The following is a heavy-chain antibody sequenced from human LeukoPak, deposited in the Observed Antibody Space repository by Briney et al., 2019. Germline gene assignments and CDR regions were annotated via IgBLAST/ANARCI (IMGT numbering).Heavy chain of an antibody. J-gene: IGHJ6*03. CDR1: GFTFSSYS. D-gene: IGHD2-2*01. CDR3: ARDPSSTLTYYYYMDV. CDR2: ISSSSSYI. V-gene: IGHV3-21*01. Sequence: GGSLRLSCAASGFTFSSYSMNWVRQAPGKVLEWVSSISSSSSYIYYADSVKGRFTISRDNAKNSLYLQMNSLRAEDTAVYYCARDPSSTLTYYYYMDVWGKGTTVTISS.